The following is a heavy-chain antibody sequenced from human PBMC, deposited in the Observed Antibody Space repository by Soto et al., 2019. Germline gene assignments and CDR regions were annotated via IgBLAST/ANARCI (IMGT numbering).Heavy chain of an antibody. V-gene: IGHV3-66*01. D-gene: IGHD4-17*01. CDR3: ATRMTTATY. CDR2: IYSGGGT. CDR1: LFIVSDNY. Sequence: EVRLVQSGGGLVQPGGSLRLSCAASLFIVSDNYMSWVRQAPGKGLEWVSLIYSGGGTDYAESVKGRFTISRDNSKNTLYLQMNSLNAEDTGIYYCATRMTTATYWGQGTVVTVSS. J-gene: IGHJ4*02.